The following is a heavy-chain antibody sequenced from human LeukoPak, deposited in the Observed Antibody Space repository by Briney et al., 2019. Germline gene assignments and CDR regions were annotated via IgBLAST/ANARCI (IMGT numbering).Heavy chain of an antibody. CDR3: ARARLQKRNWFDP. CDR1: GYTFISYD. Sequence: ASVKVSCKASGYTFISYDINWVRQATGQGLEWMGWMNPNSGNTGYAQKFQGRVTMTRNTSISTAYMELSSLRSEDTAVYYCARARLQKRNWFDPWGQGTLVTVSS. D-gene: IGHD4-11*01. V-gene: IGHV1-8*01. J-gene: IGHJ5*02. CDR2: MNPNSGNT.